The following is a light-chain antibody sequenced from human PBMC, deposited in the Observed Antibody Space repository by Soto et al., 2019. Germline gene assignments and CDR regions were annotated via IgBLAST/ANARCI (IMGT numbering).Light chain of an antibody. CDR3: QQGTNSSPIT. Sequence: IVMTQSPATLSVSPGDRVTLSCRASQFVDSDLAWYQQRPGQAPRLLIYDASARATGIPGRFSGSGSGTDFTLNITSLEPEDFAGYYCQQGTNSSPITFSRGTRREIK. J-gene: IGKJ5*01. V-gene: IGKV3-11*01. CDR2: DAS. CDR1: QFVDSD.